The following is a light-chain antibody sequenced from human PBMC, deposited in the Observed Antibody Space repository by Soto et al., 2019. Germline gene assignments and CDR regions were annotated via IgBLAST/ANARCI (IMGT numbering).Light chain of an antibody. Sequence: DIVLTQSPGTLSLSPGETATLSCRASQSVSTSYLAWYQQKPGQAPRLLIFGASSRATGIPDRFIGSGSGTDFTLTTSRLEPEDFAVYYCQQYGSSPTTFGQGTKVDNK. CDR3: QQYGSSPTT. V-gene: IGKV3-20*01. J-gene: IGKJ1*01. CDR2: GAS. CDR1: QSVSTSY.